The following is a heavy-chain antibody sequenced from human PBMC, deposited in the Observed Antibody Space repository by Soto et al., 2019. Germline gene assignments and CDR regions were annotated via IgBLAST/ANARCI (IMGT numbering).Heavy chain of an antibody. D-gene: IGHD3-3*01. Sequence: PGGSLRLSCTASGFTFGDYAMSWFRQAPGKGLEWVGFIRSKAYGGTTKYAASVKGRFTISRDDSKSIAYLQMNSLKTEDTAVYYCTRGFTIFGVVNYMDVWGKGTTVTVSS. V-gene: IGHV3-49*03. CDR2: IRSKAYGGTT. CDR1: GFTFGDYA. CDR3: TRGFTIFGVVNYMDV. J-gene: IGHJ6*03.